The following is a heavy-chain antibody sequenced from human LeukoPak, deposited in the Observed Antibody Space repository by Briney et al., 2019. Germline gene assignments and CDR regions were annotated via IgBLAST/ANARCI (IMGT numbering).Heavy chain of an antibody. D-gene: IGHD3-22*01. J-gene: IGHJ4*02. CDR2: INPNSGGT. CDR1: GYTFTGYY. CDR3: AREAYYDSSGYLFDY. V-gene: IGHV1-2*02. Sequence: ASVKVSCKASGYTFTGYYMHWVRQAPGQGLEWMGWINPNSGGTNYAQKFQGRVTMTRDTSISTAYMELSRLRSDDTAVYYCAREAYYDSSGYLFDYWGQGTLVTVSS.